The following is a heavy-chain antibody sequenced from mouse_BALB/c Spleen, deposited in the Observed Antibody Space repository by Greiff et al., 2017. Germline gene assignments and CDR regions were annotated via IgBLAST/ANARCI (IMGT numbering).Heavy chain of an antibody. Sequence: EVQGVESGGGLVKPGGSLKLSCAASGFTFSSYAMSWVRQTPEKRLEWVASISSGGSTYYPDSVKGRFTISRDNARNILYLQMSSLRSEDTAMYYCARGGGLRREMDYWGQGTSVTVSS. D-gene: IGHD2-4*01. CDR2: ISSGGST. V-gene: IGHV5-6-5*01. J-gene: IGHJ4*01. CDR1: GFTFSSYA. CDR3: ARGGGLRREMDY.